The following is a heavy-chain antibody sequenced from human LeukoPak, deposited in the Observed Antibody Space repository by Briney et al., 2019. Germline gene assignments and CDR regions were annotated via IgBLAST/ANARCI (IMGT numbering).Heavy chain of an antibody. Sequence: ASETLSLTCAVYGGSFSGYYWSWIRQPPGKGLEWIGEINHSGSTNYNPSLKSRVTISVDTSKNQFSLKLSSVTAADTAVYYCARGGSLRYFDWSTGYGMDVWGQGTTVTVSS. CDR2: INHSGST. J-gene: IGHJ6*02. CDR1: GGSFSGYY. V-gene: IGHV4-34*01. D-gene: IGHD3-9*01. CDR3: ARGGSLRYFDWSTGYGMDV.